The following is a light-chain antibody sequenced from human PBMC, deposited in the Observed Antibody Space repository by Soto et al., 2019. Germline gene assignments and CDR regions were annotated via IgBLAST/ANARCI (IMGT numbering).Light chain of an antibody. CDR3: ETWDSNTHV. J-gene: IGLJ1*01. CDR2: LEGSGGY. V-gene: IGLV4-60*03. Sequence: QSVLTQSSSASASLGSSVKLTCTLSSGHSSYIIAWHQQQPGKAPRYLMKLEGSGGYNKGSGVPDRFSGSSSGADRYLTISNLQSEDEADYYCETWDSNTHVFGTGTKLTVL. CDR1: SGHSSYI.